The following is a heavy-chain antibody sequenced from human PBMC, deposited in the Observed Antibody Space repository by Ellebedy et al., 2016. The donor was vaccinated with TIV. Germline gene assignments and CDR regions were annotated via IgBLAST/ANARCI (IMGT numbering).Heavy chain of an antibody. J-gene: IGHJ6*02. CDR2: ISGSGGNT. Sequence: GESLKISCAASGFTFSIYAMNWVRQAPGKGLEWVSGISGSGGNTFYADSVKGRFTISSDNSKNTVYLQMNSLRAEDTAVYYCAKRAAAAGDYHYYGMDVWGQGTTVTVSS. V-gene: IGHV3-23*01. CDR1: GFTFSIYA. CDR3: AKRAAAAGDYHYYGMDV. D-gene: IGHD6-13*01.